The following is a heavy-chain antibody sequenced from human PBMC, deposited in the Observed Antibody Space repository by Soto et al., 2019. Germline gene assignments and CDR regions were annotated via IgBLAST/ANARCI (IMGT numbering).Heavy chain of an antibody. V-gene: IGHV3-23*01. CDR2: ISGGGGAT. Sequence: GWSLRLSCAASGFTFRNFAFHWVRQAPGKGLEWVSFISGGGGATYYADSVKGRFTISRDNSNSALYVQMNSLTGEDTAVYYCARTRSAWSDFHYYALDVWGQETTVTVSS. D-gene: IGHD1-26*01. J-gene: IGHJ6*02. CDR1: GFTFRNFA. CDR3: ARTRSAWSDFHYYALDV.